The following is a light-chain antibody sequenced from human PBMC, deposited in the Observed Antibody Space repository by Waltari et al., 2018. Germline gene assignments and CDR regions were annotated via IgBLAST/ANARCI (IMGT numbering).Light chain of an antibody. V-gene: IGLV2-14*01. CDR1: SSDVGGYDF. CDR2: GVN. J-gene: IGLJ1*01. CDR3: SSYTTSGTLV. Sequence: QSAPTQPASVSGSPGQSITISCPGTSSDVGGYDFLSWHQQYPGKAPKVMIYGVNNRPSGVSNRFSGSKSGNTASLIISGLQADDEADYYCSSYTTSGTLVFGTGTKVTVL.